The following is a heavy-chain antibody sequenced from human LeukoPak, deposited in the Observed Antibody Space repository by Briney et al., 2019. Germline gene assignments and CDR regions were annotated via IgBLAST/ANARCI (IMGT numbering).Heavy chain of an antibody. CDR1: GASISSSIHY. D-gene: IGHD1-1*01. J-gene: IGHJ5*01. CDR2: VYSGGT. Sequence: TSETLSLTCAVSGASISSSIHYWGWVRQPPGKGLEWIGSVYSGGTYYNPSLESRLTISVDTSNNRFSLKLKSVTAADTAVFYCARVTTGSTTLDSWGQGILVTVSS. V-gene: IGHV4-39*02. CDR3: ARVTTGSTTLDS.